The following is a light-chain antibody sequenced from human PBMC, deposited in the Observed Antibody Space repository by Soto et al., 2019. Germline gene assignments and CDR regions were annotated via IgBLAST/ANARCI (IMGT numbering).Light chain of an antibody. Sequence: QSVLTQRPSASGSPGQSVTISCTGTSSDVGDYNYVSWYQQHPGKAPKLMIYEVIKRPSGVPDRFSGSKSGNTASLTVSWLQAEDEADYYCTSYSVSNTYVFGTGTSHRP. V-gene: IGLV2-8*01. CDR3: TSYSVSNTYV. CDR1: SSDVGDYNY. J-gene: IGLJ1*01. CDR2: EVI.